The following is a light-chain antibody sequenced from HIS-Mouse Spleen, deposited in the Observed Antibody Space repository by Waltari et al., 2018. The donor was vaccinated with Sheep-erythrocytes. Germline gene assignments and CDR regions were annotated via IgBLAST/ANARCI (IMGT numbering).Light chain of an antibody. Sequence: QSALTQPASVSGSPGQSITISCTGTSSDGGGYNYVSWYQQHPGKAPKLMIYDVSNRPSGVSNRFSGSKSGNTASLTISGLRAEDEADYYCSSYTSSSTLVFGGGTKLTVL. CDR2: DVS. V-gene: IGLV2-14*03. CDR3: SSYTSSSTLV. CDR1: SSDGGGYNY. J-gene: IGLJ2*01.